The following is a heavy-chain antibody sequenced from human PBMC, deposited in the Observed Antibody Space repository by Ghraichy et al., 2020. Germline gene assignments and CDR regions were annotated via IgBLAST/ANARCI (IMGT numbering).Heavy chain of an antibody. V-gene: IGHV3-30*18. Sequence: GGSLRLSCEASGFTFSHHGMHWARQAPGKGLEWVAVVSSAGSVTYYADSVKGRFTISRDNAKNSLYLQMNSLRTEDTAVYFCAKEGTLGVYSFDFWGQGTLVTVSS. J-gene: IGHJ4*02. CDR2: VSSAGSVT. CDR3: AKEGTLGVYSFDF. D-gene: IGHD3-10*01. CDR1: GFTFSHHG.